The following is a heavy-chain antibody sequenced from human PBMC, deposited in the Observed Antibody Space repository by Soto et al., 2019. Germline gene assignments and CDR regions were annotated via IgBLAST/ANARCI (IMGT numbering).Heavy chain of an antibody. CDR2: MYTKERT. Sequence: SETLSLTCTVSGGSINTFYWSWIRQPAGKGLEWIGRMYTKERTNYNLSFKSRVTMSVDTSKNQFSLKLNAVTAADTAVYYCARDDYKDGGNNWFDPWGQGTLVTVSS. CDR3: ARDDYKDGGNNWFDP. V-gene: IGHV4-4*07. CDR1: GGSINTFY. J-gene: IGHJ5*02. D-gene: IGHD3-16*01.